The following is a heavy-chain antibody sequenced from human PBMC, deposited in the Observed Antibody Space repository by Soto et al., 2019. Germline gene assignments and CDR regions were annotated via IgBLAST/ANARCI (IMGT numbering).Heavy chain of an antibody. CDR3: ARNRGNLYFDWLSHHGRYMDV. CDR2: IKKDGSEK. J-gene: IGHJ6*03. D-gene: IGHD3-9*01. Sequence: KRMEWGANIKKDGSEKYYVDSVKGRFTISRDNAKNSLYLQMNSLRAEDTAVYYCARNRGNLYFDWLSHHGRYMDVWGKGTTVTVSS. V-gene: IGHV3-7*01.